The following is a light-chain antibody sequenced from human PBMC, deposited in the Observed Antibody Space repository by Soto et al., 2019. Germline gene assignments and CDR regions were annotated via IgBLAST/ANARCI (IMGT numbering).Light chain of an antibody. V-gene: IGKV4-1*01. CDR1: QSVLYSSNNY. CDR3: QQYFGTPWT. CDR2: WAS. J-gene: IGKJ1*01. Sequence: DIVMTQSPDSLAVSLGERATISCKTSQSVLYSSNNYLAWYQQKPGQPPKLLIYWASARESGVPDRXXXXGXXXXXXLTISSLQAEDVAVYSCQQYFGTPWTFGQGTKVEIK.